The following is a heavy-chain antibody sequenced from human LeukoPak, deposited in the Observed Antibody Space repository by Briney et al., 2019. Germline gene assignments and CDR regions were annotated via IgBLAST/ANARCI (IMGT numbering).Heavy chain of an antibody. CDR2: IYASGNS. J-gene: IGHJ5*02. Sequence: SQTLSLTCTVSGDSISSDTYYWSWIRQPAGKGLERIGRIYASGNSNYNASLKSRVTISIDTSKNQFSLRLSSVIAADTAVYYCAGTRRYCSGGSCYNWFDPWGQGTLVTVSS. CDR3: AGTRRYCSGGSCYNWFDP. D-gene: IGHD2-15*01. CDR1: GDSISSDTYY. V-gene: IGHV4-61*02.